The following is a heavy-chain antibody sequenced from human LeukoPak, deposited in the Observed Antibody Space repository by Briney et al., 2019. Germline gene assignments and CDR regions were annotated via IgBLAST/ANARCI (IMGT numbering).Heavy chain of an antibody. CDR1: GGSISSSSYY. D-gene: IGHD1-26*01. Sequence: SETLSLTCTVSGGSISSSSYYWGWIRQPPGKGLEWIGSIYYSGSTYYDPSLKSRVTISVDTSKNQFSLKLSSVTAADTAVYYCARLGATDYYYMDVWGKGTTVTVSS. CDR3: ARLGATDYYYMDV. V-gene: IGHV4-39*07. J-gene: IGHJ6*03. CDR2: IYYSGST.